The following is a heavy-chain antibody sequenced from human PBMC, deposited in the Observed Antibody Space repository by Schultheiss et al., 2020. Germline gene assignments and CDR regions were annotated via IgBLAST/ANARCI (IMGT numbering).Heavy chain of an antibody. D-gene: IGHD2-2*02. CDR3: ARPMRLNCSSTSCYRVAGWFDP. CDR2: INHSGST. Sequence: SETLTLTCTVSGGSISGSTYYWSWIRQPPGKGLEWIGEINHSGSTNYNPSLKSRVTISVDTSKNQFSLKLSSVTAADTAVYYCARPMRLNCSSTSCYRVAGWFDPWGQGTLVTVSS. CDR1: GGSISGSTYY. V-gene: IGHV4-39*07. J-gene: IGHJ5*02.